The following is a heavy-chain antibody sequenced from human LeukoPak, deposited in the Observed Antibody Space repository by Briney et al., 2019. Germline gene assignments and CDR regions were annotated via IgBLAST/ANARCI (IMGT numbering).Heavy chain of an antibody. D-gene: IGHD3-10*01. CDR3: ARDTVSHYYGSGSYDY. V-gene: IGHV3-74*01. CDR2: INSDGSST. J-gene: IGHJ4*02. CDR1: GFTFSSYW. Sequence: PGGSLRLSCAASGFTFSSYWMHWVRQAPGKGLVWVSRINSDGSSTSYADSVKGRFTISRDSAKNTLYLQMNSLRAEDTAVYYCARDTVSHYYGSGSYDYWGQGTLVTVSS.